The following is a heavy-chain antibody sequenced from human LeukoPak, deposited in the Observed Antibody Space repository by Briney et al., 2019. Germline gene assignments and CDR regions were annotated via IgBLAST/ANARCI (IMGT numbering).Heavy chain of an antibody. D-gene: IGHD5-12*01. V-gene: IGHV3-30*18. CDR2: ISYDGSNK. CDR1: GFTFSSYG. J-gene: IGHJ6*02. Sequence: GGSLRLSCAASGFTFSSYGTHWVRQAPGKGLEWVAVISYDGSNKYYADSVKGRFTISRDNSKNTLYLQMNSLRAEDTAVYYCAKDSMRATIYYYYGMDVWGQGTTVTVSS. CDR3: AKDSMRATIYYYYGMDV.